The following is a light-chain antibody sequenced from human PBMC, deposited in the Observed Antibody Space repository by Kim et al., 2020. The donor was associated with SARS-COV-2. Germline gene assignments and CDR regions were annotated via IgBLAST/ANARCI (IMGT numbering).Light chain of an antibody. Sequence: PGKTAGITCGGNSIGSKRVHWYQQRPGQAPVLVINYDSDRPSGIPERFSGSNSGNTATLTISRVEAGDEADYYCQVWDSSSDHRVVFGGGTQLTVL. CDR2: YDS. CDR1: SIGSKR. V-gene: IGLV3-21*04. J-gene: IGLJ2*01. CDR3: QVWDSSSDHRVV.